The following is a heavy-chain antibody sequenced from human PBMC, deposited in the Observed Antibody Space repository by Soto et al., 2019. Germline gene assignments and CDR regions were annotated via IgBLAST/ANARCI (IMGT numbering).Heavy chain of an antibody. CDR2: VYYSGST. CDR1: GGSISSGGYY. J-gene: IGHJ4*02. CDR3: ARGPPLGY. V-gene: IGHV4-31*03. Sequence: SETLSLTCTVSGGSISSGGYYWSWIRQHPGKGLEWIGCVYYSGSTYYNPPLKSRLTISVDTSKNQFSLKLSSVTAADTAVYYCARGPPLGYWGQGTLVTVSS.